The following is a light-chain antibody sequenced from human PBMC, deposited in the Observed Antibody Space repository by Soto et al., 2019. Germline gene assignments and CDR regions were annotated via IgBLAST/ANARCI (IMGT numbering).Light chain of an antibody. CDR1: ERLFGF. Sequence: EIVMTQSPATLSASPGESVSLSCRASERLFGFLAWYQQKPSQAPRLLIYGVSTKATGVPSWFSGSGSAAVFTLSICCVQSDDSAVYYCQTYYYWPFVFGQGTKVDIK. J-gene: IGKJ2*01. V-gene: IGKV3-15*01. CDR2: GVS. CDR3: QTYYYWPFV.